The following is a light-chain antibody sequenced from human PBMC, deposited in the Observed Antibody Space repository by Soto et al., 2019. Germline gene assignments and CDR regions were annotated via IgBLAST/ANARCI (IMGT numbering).Light chain of an antibody. V-gene: IGKV3-15*01. J-gene: IGKJ1*01. CDR2: GAS. CDR3: QQYNNWWGT. Sequence: EIVMTQSPATLSVSPGERATLSCRASQSVSSNLAWYQQKPGQAPRLLIYGASTRATGIPARFSGSGSGTEFTLTISSLQSEDFAVYYCQQYNNWWGTFGQGIKVEIK. CDR1: QSVSSN.